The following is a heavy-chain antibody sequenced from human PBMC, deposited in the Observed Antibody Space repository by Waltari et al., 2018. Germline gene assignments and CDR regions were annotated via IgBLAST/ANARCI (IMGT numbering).Heavy chain of an antibody. Sequence: QVQLVESGGGVVQPGGSLRLPCAASGLTFSNSLLHWGRQAPGKGLEWVAFIRFDEITKNYADSVKGRFTISRDNSRNMLYLQMHNLRPEDTAVYYCAKHYGGSSCLDYWGQGALVTVSS. J-gene: IGHJ4*02. V-gene: IGHV3-30*02. CDR3: AKHYGGSSCLDY. CDR2: IRFDEITK. CDR1: GLTFSNSL. D-gene: IGHD6-6*01.